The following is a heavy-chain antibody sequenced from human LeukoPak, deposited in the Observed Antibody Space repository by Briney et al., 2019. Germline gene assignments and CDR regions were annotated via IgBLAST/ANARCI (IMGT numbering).Heavy chain of an antibody. V-gene: IGHV3-23*01. CDR2: ISGGGGVT. CDR3: AKVTTMIVGPIDY. Sequence: GGSLRLSCAASGFTFSDFAISWARQAPGKGLEWVSSISGGGGVTYYADSVKGRFTISRDNSKNTLYLQMNSLRAEDTAVYYCAKVTTMIVGPIDYWGQGTLVTVSS. J-gene: IGHJ4*02. D-gene: IGHD3-22*01. CDR1: GFTFSDFA.